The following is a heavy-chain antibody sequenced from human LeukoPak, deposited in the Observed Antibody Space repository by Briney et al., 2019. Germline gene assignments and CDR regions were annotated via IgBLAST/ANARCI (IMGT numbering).Heavy chain of an antibody. D-gene: IGHD3-22*01. CDR3: ARMIGATGRDV. CDR2: TYGDDST. Sequence: GGSLRLSCAASGFTVSMNYMYWVRQAPGKGLGWVSTTYGDDSTYYADSVRGRFIISRDKSKNTLYLQMNRLRVEDTAVYYCARMIGATGRDVWGQGTTVTVSS. CDR1: GFTVSMNY. V-gene: IGHV3-66*01. J-gene: IGHJ6*02.